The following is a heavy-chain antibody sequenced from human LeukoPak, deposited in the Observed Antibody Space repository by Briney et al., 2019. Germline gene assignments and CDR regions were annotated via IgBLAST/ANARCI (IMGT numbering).Heavy chain of an antibody. CDR2: IRYDGSNE. Sequence: GGSLRLSCAASGFTFSSYGMHWVRQATGKGLEWVAFIRYDGSNEYYADSVKGRFTISRDNSKNTLYLQMNSLRAEDTAVYYWGKGDEIDDWGQGTLVTVSS. CDR3: GKGDEIDD. V-gene: IGHV3-30*02. J-gene: IGHJ4*02. D-gene: IGHD2-21*02. CDR1: GFTFSSYG.